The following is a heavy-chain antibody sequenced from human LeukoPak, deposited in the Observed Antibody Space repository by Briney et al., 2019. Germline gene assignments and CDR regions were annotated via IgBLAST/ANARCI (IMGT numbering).Heavy chain of an antibody. D-gene: IGHD3-9*01. V-gene: IGHV4-4*07. CDR3: ARHVPYYDILTGYYLSWFDP. J-gene: IGHJ5*02. CDR1: GGSISSYY. Sequence: SETLSLTCTVSGGSISSYYWSWLRQPAGKGLEGIGRIYTSGSTNYNPSLKRRVTMSVDTSRNQFSLNLSSVTAAHTAVYYCARHVPYYDILTGYYLSWFDPWGQGTLVTVSS. CDR2: IYTSGST.